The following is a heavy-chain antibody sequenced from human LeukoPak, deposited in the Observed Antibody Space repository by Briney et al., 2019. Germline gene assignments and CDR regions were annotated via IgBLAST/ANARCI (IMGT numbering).Heavy chain of an antibody. J-gene: IGHJ3*02. Sequence: PGGSLRLSCAASGFTFSSYSMNWVRQAPGKGLEWVSSISSSSSYIYYADSVKGRFTISRDNAKNSLYLQMNSLRAEDTAVYYCAREGQTYYYDSSGYYAFDIWGQGTMVTVSS. V-gene: IGHV3-21*01. CDR1: GFTFSSYS. CDR3: AREGQTYYYDSSGYYAFDI. CDR2: ISSSSSYI. D-gene: IGHD3-22*01.